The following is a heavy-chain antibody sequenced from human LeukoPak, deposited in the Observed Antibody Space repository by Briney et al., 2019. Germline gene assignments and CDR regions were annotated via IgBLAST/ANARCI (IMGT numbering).Heavy chain of an antibody. Sequence: SETLSLTCSVFGDSINSDSFSWSWIRQFPGDGLEWIGHIYSGGATFYHPSLESRVIIFIDTSRSQFSLKLDSVTAADTAIYYCARVDRGRFDPFDIWGRGTMVTVSS. CDR2: IYSGGAT. CDR3: ARVDRGRFDPFDI. J-gene: IGHJ3*02. V-gene: IGHV4-31*03. CDR1: GDSINSDSFS.